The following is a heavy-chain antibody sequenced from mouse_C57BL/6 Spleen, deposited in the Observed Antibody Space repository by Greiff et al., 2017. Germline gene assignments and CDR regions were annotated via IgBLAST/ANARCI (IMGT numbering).Heavy chain of an antibody. CDR1: GYTFTDYY. V-gene: IGHV1-26*01. J-gene: IGHJ4*01. CDR3: ARRTEYAMDY. CDR2: INPNNGGT. Sequence: EVQLQQSGPELVKPGASVKISCKASGYTFTDYYMNWVKQSHGKSLEWIGDINPNNGGTSYNQKFKGKATLTVDKSSSTAYMELRSLTSEDSAVYYCARRTEYAMDYWGQGTSVTVSS.